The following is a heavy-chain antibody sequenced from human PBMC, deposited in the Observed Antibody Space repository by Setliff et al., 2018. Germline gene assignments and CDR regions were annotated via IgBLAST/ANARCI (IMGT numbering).Heavy chain of an antibody. CDR2: ISSDGVRT. J-gene: IGHJ4*02. CDR3: ATWNGRSSDY. V-gene: IGHV3-64*02. CDR1: GLNFGSTS. D-gene: IGHD1-26*01. Sequence: AGGSLRLSCAASGLNFGSTSMHWVRQAPGKGLRYVSAISSDGVRTYYVDSVKGRFTISRDNYKNTLNLQMGSLRAEDMAIYYCATWNGRSSDYWGQGTLVTVSS.